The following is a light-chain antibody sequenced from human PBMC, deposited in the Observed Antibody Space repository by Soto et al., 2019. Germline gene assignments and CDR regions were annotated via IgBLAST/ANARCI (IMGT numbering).Light chain of an antibody. J-gene: IGKJ4*01. CDR2: AAS. CDR1: QAINNY. CDR3: QKFNAVPP. V-gene: IGKV1-27*01. Sequence: DIQMTQSPSSLSASVGDRVTITCRASQAINNYLAWYQQKPGKGPTLLISAASTLQSGVPSRFSGSGSGTDFTLTISSLQPEDVATYYCQKFNAVPPFGGGTKVEI.